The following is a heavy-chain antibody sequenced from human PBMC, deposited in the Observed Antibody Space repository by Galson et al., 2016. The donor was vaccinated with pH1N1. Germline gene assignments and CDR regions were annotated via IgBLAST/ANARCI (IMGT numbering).Heavy chain of an antibody. CDR1: GGSISSGSYY. CDR3: ARDRVALTGIFDY. V-gene: IGHV4-61*02. J-gene: IGHJ4*02. CDR2: MYTSGTT. Sequence: TRSLTCTVSGGSISSGSYYWNWIRQPAGEGLEWIGRMYTSGTTTYNPPLESRVSISVDTSKNQFSLRLSSVTAADTAVYFCARDRVALTGIFDYWGQGALVTVSS. D-gene: IGHD3-10*01.